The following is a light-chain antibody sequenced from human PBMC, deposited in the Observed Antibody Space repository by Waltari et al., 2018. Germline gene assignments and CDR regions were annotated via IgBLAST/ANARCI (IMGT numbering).Light chain of an antibody. CDR2: GAS. Sequence: EKVMTQSPTTLSLSHGKRATLSCRASQSVSSSLAWYQQKPGQAPRLLIYGASSRATGIPDRFSGRGSGTEFTLTISSLEPEDVAVYYCQQNSNWPLTFGGGTKVEIK. V-gene: IGKV3D-15*01. J-gene: IGKJ4*01. CDR1: QSVSSS. CDR3: QQNSNWPLT.